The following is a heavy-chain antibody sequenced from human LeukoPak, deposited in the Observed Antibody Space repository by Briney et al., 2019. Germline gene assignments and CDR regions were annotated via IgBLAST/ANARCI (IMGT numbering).Heavy chain of an antibody. CDR3: AKDLVIKTWIQLWHPSMDV. CDR2: ISGSGGST. CDR1: GFTFSSYA. Sequence: GGSLRLSCAASGFTFSSYAMSWVRQAPGKGLEWVSAISGSGGSTYYADSVKGRFTISRDNSKNTLYLQMNSLRAEDTAVYYCAKDLVIKTWIQLWHPSMDVWGQGTTVTVSS. J-gene: IGHJ6*02. V-gene: IGHV3-23*01. D-gene: IGHD5-18*01.